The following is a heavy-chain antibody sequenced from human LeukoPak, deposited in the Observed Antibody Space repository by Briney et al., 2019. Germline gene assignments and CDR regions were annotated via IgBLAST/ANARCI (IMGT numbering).Heavy chain of an antibody. J-gene: IGHJ5*02. D-gene: IGHD2-2*02. CDR1: GFTFSSYS. Sequence: PGGSLRLSCAASGFTFSSYSMDWVRQAPGKGLEWVSSISSSSSYIYYADSVKGRFTISRDNSKNTLYLQMNSLRAEDTAVYYCVPYCSSTSCYTGPWGQGTLVTVSS. CDR3: VPYCSSTSCYTGP. V-gene: IGHV3-21*01. CDR2: ISSSSSYI.